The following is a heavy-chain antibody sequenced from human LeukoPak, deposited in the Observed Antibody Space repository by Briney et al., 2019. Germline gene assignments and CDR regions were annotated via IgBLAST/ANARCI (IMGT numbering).Heavy chain of an antibody. Sequence: PGGSLRLSCAASGFTFSSYAMIWVRQAPGKGLEWVSAISGSGGSTFYADSVKGRFTISRDNSKNTLYLQMNSLRAEDTAVYYCAKRRGLELLYYYYMDVWGKGTTVTVSS. CDR1: GFTFSSYA. CDR3: AKRRGLELLYYYYMDV. V-gene: IGHV3-23*01. CDR2: ISGSGGST. D-gene: IGHD1-7*01. J-gene: IGHJ6*03.